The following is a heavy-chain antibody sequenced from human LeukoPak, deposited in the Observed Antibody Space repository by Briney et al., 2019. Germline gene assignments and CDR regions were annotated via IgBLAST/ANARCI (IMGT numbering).Heavy chain of an antibody. V-gene: IGHV4-34*01. CDR1: GGSFSGYY. D-gene: IGHD3-16*02. Sequence: SETLSLTCAVYGGSFSGYYWSWIRQPPGKGLEWIGEINHSGSTNYNPSLTSRVTISVDTSKNQFSLKLSSVTAADTAVYYCARGPATYVWGSYRPNYFDYWGQGTLVTVSS. CDR3: ARGPATYVWGSYRPNYFDY. CDR2: INHSGST. J-gene: IGHJ4*02.